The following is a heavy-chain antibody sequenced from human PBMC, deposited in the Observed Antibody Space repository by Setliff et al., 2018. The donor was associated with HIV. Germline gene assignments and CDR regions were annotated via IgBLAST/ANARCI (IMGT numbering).Heavy chain of an antibody. V-gene: IGHV4-4*08. CDR3: ARLAMRGVIGDPNWFDP. J-gene: IGHJ5*02. CDR1: GGSISDFY. Sequence: PSETLSLTCDVSGGSISDFYWSWIRQSPRWGLEWIGYVHTSGSSNYNLSLKSRATISVDTSTNQFSLKLTSLTAADTAVYYCARLAMRGVIGDPNWFDPWGQGTLVTVSS. D-gene: IGHD3-16*02. CDR2: VHTSGSS.